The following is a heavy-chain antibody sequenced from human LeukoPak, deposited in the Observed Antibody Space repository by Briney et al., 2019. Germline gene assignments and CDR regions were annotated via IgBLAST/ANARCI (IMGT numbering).Heavy chain of an antibody. J-gene: IGHJ4*02. CDR3: ARGPRRVVVPAAILWSFDY. Sequence: SETLSLTCTVSGGSISSGDYYWSWIRQPPGKGLEWIGYIYYSGSTYYNPSLKSRVTISVDTSKNQFSLKLSSVTAADTAVYYCARGPRRVVVPAAILWSFDYWGQGTLVTVSS. V-gene: IGHV4-30-4*08. CDR1: GGSISSGDYY. CDR2: IYYSGST. D-gene: IGHD2-2*01.